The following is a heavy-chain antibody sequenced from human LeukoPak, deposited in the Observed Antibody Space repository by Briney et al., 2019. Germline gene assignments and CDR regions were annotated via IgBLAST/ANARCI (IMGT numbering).Heavy chain of an antibody. V-gene: IGHV4-34*01. D-gene: IGHD3-22*01. CDR3: ARAGYYDSSFIGH. CDR1: GGSFSGYY. Sequence: PSETLSLTCAVYGGSFSGYYWSWIRQPPGKGLEWIGEINHSGSTNYNPSLKSRVAISVDTSKNQFSLKLSSVTAADTAVYYCARAGYYDSSFIGHWGQGTLVTVSS. J-gene: IGHJ4*02. CDR2: INHSGST.